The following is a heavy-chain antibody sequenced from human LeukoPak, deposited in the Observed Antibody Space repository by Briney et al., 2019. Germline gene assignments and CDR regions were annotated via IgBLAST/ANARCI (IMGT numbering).Heavy chain of an antibody. Sequence: PSETLSLTCTVSGGSISTYYWNWIRQPAGKGLEWIGRIYTSGSTNYNPSLKSRVTMSVDTSKNQFSLKLSSVTAADTAVYYCARSTKGLYSSSSPAYYYYMDVWGKGTTVTVSS. J-gene: IGHJ6*03. CDR2: IYTSGST. V-gene: IGHV4-4*07. CDR3: ARSTKGLYSSSSPAYYYYMDV. CDR1: GGSISTYY. D-gene: IGHD6-6*01.